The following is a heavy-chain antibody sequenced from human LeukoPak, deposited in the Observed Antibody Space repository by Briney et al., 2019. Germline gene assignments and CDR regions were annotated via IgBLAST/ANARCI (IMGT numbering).Heavy chain of an antibody. CDR3: AKDPAKKKYYYDSSGARVYFDY. CDR1: GFTFSDYY. CDR2: ISSSGSTI. J-gene: IGHJ4*02. V-gene: IGHV3-11*04. D-gene: IGHD3-22*01. Sequence: PGGSLRLSCAASGFTFSDYYMSWIRQAPGKGLEWVSYISSSGSTIYYADSVKGRFTISRDNSKNTLYLQMNSLRAEDTAVYYCAKDPAKKKYYYDSSGARVYFDYWGQGTLVTVSS.